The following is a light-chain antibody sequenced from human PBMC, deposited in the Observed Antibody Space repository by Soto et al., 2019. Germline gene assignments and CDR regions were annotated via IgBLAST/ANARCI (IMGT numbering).Light chain of an antibody. J-gene: IGLJ3*02. V-gene: IGLV2-14*01. CDR2: EVS. Sequence: QSSLTQPASLSGSPGQSITISCTGTSNDIGDYNSVSWYQQHPGKAPKLMIYEVSNRPSGVSNRFSGSKSGNTASLTISGLQAADEADYYCSSYTTTSTLEVFGGGTKVTVL. CDR1: SNDIGDYNS. CDR3: SSYTTTSTLEV.